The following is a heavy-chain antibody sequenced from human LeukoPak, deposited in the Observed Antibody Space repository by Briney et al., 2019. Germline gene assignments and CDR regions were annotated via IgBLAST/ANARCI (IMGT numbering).Heavy chain of an antibody. J-gene: IGHJ4*02. CDR1: GGSISSSSYY. V-gene: IGHV4-61*02. D-gene: IGHD5/OR15-5a*01. CDR3: ARGRKSRIDY. CDR2: IYTSGST. Sequence: SSETLSLTCTVSGGSISSSSYYWSWIRQPAGKGLEWIGRIYTSGSTNYNPSLKSRVTISVDTSKNQFSLKLSSVTAADTAVYYCARGRKSRIDYWGQGTLVTVSS.